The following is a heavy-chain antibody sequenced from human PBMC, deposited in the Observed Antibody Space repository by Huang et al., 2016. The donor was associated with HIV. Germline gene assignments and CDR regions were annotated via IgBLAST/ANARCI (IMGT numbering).Heavy chain of an antibody. CDR3: ARENEFCGSTNCHHYYYGLDV. V-gene: IGHV4-4*07. CDR1: GGSISTYY. J-gene: IGHJ6*02. Sequence: QVQLQESGPGLVKPSETLSLTCTVSGGSISTYYWSWIRPFAGKGLEWIGRFYTIGNTNYDPSIRSRVTMSVDTSKNQYSLRLTSVTAADTAVYYCARENEFCGSTNCHHYYYGLDVWGQGTTVTVSS. CDR2: FYTIGNT. D-gene: IGHD2-2*01.